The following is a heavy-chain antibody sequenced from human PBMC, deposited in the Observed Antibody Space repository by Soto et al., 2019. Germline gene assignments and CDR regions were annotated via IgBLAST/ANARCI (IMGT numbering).Heavy chain of an antibody. CDR1: GFTFSSYW. Sequence: PGGSLRLSCAASGFTFSSYWMSWVRQAPGKGLEWVANIKQDGSEKYYVDSVRGRFTISRDNAKNSLYLQMNSLRAEDTAVYYCARDRMGEVFDIWGQGTMVTVSS. J-gene: IGHJ3*02. CDR3: ARDRMGEVFDI. D-gene: IGHD2-8*01. V-gene: IGHV3-7*01. CDR2: IKQDGSEK.